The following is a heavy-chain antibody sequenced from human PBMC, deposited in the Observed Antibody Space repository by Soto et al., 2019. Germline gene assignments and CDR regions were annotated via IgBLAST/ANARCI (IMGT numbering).Heavy chain of an antibody. CDR2: IKKDGSER. CDR1: GFTFSTYW. CDR3: SARIAAAAGTDV. V-gene: IGHV3-7*01. Sequence: GSLRLSCAASGFTFSTYWMSGVRQAPGKGLEWVANIKKDGSERYYVDSVKGRFTISRDNAKNSLYLQMNSLRAEDTAIYYCSARIAAAAGTDVWGQGTPVTISS. D-gene: IGHD6-13*01. J-gene: IGHJ6*02.